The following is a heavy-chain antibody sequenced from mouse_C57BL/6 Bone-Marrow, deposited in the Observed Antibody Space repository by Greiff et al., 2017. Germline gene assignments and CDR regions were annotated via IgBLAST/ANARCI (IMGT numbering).Heavy chain of an antibody. D-gene: IGHD1-1*01. CDR3: ARSGYYGSGAMDY. CDR1: GYSLTGYY. Sequence: EVQLQQSGPELVKPGASVKISCKASGYSLTGYYMNWVKQSPEKSLEWIGEINPSTGGTTYNQKFKAKATLTVDKSSSTAYMQLKSLTSEDSAVYYCARSGYYGSGAMDYWGQGTSVTVSS. CDR2: INPSTGGT. J-gene: IGHJ4*01. V-gene: IGHV1-42*01.